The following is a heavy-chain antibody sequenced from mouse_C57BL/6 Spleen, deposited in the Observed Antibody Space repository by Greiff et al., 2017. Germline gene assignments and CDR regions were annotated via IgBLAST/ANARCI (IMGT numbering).Heavy chain of an antibody. CDR2: IYPGDGDT. Sequence: VQLQQSGPELVKPGASVKISCKASGYAFSSSWMNWVKQRPGKGLEWIGRIYPGDGDTNYNGKFKGKATLTADKSSSTAYMQLSSLTSEDSAVYFCAYYYGRYVDVWGTGTTVTVSS. CDR1: GYAFSSSW. J-gene: IGHJ1*03. V-gene: IGHV1-82*01. CDR3: AYYYGRYVDV. D-gene: IGHD1-1*01.